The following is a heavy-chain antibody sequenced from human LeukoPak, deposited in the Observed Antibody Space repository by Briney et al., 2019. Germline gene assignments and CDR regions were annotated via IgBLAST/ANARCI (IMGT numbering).Heavy chain of an antibody. CDR1: GFTFSSSA. CDR2: MSGSAGST. D-gene: IGHD2-21*01. V-gene: IGHV3-23*01. Sequence: GGSLRLSCAASGFTFSSSAMSWVRQAPGKGLEWVSAMSGSAGSTYYADSVKGRFTISRDNAKNTLYLQMNSLRAEDTAVYYCAKDLEVSIHYYFDSWGQGTLVTVSS. CDR3: AKDLEVSIHYYFDS. J-gene: IGHJ4*02.